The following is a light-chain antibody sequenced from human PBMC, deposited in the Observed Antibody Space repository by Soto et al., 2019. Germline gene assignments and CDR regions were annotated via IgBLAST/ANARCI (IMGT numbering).Light chain of an antibody. CDR1: QNVSNNY. J-gene: IGKJ1*01. Sequence: ECVSKKYPQPLPLSPGYRAPLPARATQNVSNNYLAWYQQKPGQAPRLLIYVASNRATGIPDRFSGSGSGTDFTLTISRLEPEDFAVYYCQQYGRSGKFGQGTIVEIK. CDR3: QQYGRSGK. CDR2: VAS. V-gene: IGKV3-20*01.